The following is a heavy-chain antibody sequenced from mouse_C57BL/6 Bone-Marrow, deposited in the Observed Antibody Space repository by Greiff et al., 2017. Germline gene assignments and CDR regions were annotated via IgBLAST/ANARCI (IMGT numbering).Heavy chain of an antibody. CDR1: GFTFSNYW. Sequence: EVKLVESGGGLVQPGGSLKLSCVASGFTFSNYWMNWVRQSPEKGLEWVAQIRLKSDNYATHYAESVKGRFTISRDDSKSSVYQQMNNLRAEDTGIYYCTGDGSSLAWFAYWGQGTLVTGSA. D-gene: IGHD1-1*01. V-gene: IGHV6-3*01. CDR2: IRLKSDNYAT. J-gene: IGHJ3*01. CDR3: TGDGSSLAWFAY.